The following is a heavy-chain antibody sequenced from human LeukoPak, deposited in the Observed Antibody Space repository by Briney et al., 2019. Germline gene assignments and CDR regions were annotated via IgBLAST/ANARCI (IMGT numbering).Heavy chain of an antibody. CDR3: AKVRVRDSSGYYYYL. CDR2: ISISGTKT. D-gene: IGHD3-22*01. J-gene: IGHJ4*02. V-gene: IGHV3-23*01. CDR1: EFDFSTHA. Sequence: PGGSLRLSCAASEFDFSTHAMTWVRQAPGKGLEWVSAISISGTKTYYADSVKGRFTISRDNSKNTLYLQMYSLRAEDTAVYYCAKVRVRDSSGYYYYLWGQGTLVTVSS.